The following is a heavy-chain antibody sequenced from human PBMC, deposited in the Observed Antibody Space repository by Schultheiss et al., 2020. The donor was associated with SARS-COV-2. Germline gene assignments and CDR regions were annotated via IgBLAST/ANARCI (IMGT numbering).Heavy chain of an antibody. J-gene: IGHJ6*03. D-gene: IGHD2-2*02. Sequence: SETLSVTCTVSGGSISSYNWSWIRQPPGNGLEWIGEINNSGRTNYNPSLKSRVTISVDTSKNQFSLKLSSVTAADTAVYYCARGPYCSSTSCDIARYYYYYMDVWGKGTTVTVSS. CDR2: INNSGRT. CDR1: GGSISSYN. CDR3: ARGPYCSSTSCDIARYYYYYMDV. V-gene: IGHV4-34*01.